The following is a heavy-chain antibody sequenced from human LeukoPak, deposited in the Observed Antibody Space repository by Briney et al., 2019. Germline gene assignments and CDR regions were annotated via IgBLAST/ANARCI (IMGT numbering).Heavy chain of an antibody. V-gene: IGHV3-23*01. D-gene: IGHD2-21*02. CDR3: AKGGHPAVVTTRFDS. CDR2: ISGSGNYM. Sequence: GGSLRLSCAASGFTFDTYGMSWVREGPGKGLEWVSSISGSGNYMYYKDSVKGRFTISRDNSKNTLLLQMNSLRPEDSAVYYCAKGGHPAVVTTRFDSWGQGTLVTVSS. J-gene: IGHJ5*01. CDR1: GFTFDTYG.